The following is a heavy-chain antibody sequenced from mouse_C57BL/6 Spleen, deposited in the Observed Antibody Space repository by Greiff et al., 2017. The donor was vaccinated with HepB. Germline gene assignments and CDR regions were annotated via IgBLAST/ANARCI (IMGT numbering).Heavy chain of an antibody. CDR1: GYAFSSYW. D-gene: IGHD1-1*01. V-gene: IGHV1-80*01. Sequence: QVQLQQSGAELVKPGASVKISCKASGYAFSSYWMNWVKQRPGKGLEWIGQIYPGDGDTNYNGKFKGKATLTADKSSSTAYMQLSSLTSEDSAVYFCARRYYGSYFDYWGQGTTLTVSS. CDR3: ARRYYGSYFDY. CDR2: IYPGDGDT. J-gene: IGHJ2*01.